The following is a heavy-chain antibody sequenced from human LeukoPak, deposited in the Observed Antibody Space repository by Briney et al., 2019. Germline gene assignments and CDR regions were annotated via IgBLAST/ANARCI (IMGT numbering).Heavy chain of an antibody. CDR2: IIPIFGTA. Sequence: GASVKVSCKASGGTFSSYAISWVRQAPGQGLEWMGGIIPIFGTANYAQKFQGRVTITADESTSTAYMELSSLRSEDTAVYYRARVARFLEWLYGMDVWGQGTTVTVSS. V-gene: IGHV1-69*13. CDR1: GGTFSSYA. CDR3: ARVARFLEWLYGMDV. D-gene: IGHD3-3*01. J-gene: IGHJ6*02.